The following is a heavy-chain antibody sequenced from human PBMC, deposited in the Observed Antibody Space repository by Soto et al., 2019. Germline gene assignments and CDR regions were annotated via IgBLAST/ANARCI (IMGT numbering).Heavy chain of an antibody. CDR2: INHSGST. J-gene: IGHJ5*02. D-gene: IGHD3-9*01. CDR3: ARVGSVVLRYGWFDP. CDR1: GGSFSGYY. Sequence: PSETLSLTCAVYGGSFSGYYWSWIRQPPGKGLEWIGEINHSGSTNYNPSLKSRVTISVDTSKNQFSLKLSSVTAADTAVYYCARVGSVVLRYGWFDPWGQGTLVTVSS. V-gene: IGHV4-34*01.